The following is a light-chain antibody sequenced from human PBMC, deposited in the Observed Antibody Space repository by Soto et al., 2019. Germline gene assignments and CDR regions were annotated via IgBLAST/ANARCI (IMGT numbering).Light chain of an antibody. V-gene: IGLV2-14*03. CDR2: NVY. CDR1: SSDVGGYNF. Sequence: QSVLTQPASVSGSPGQSITISCTGTSSDVGGYNFVSWYQQHPGKAPKLMLYNVYDRPSGISHRFSGSRSGNTASLTISGHQFEGEGHYYRNSYTSSSTLVFGGGTQLTVL. J-gene: IGLJ7*01. CDR3: NSYTSSSTLV.